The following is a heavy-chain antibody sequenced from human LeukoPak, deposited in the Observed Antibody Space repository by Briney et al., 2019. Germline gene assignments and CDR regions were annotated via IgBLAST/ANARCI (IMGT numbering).Heavy chain of an antibody. CDR1: GGSISSSSYY. Sequence: PSETLSLTCTVSGGSISSSSYYWGWIRQPPGKGLEWIGSIYYSGSTYHNPSLKSRVTISVDTSKNQFSLRLSSVAAADTALYYCARAYYYGSGSYYSPFDYWGQGTLVTVSS. CDR3: ARAYYYGSGSYYSPFDY. J-gene: IGHJ4*02. CDR2: IYYSGST. D-gene: IGHD3-10*01. V-gene: IGHV4-39*01.